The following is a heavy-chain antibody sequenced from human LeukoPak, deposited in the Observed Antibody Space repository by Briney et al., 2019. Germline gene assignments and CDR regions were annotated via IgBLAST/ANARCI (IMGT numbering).Heavy chain of an antibody. Sequence: SETLSLTCAVSGGSISSSNWWSWVRQPPGKGLEWIGEIYHSGSTNYNPSLKSRVTISVDKSKNQFSLKLSSVTAADTAVYYCAREVGGWLPETDYYHYYGMDVWGQGTTVTVSS. CDR1: GGSISSSNW. CDR2: IYHSGST. J-gene: IGHJ6*02. CDR3: AREVGGWLPETDYYHYYGMDV. V-gene: IGHV4-4*02. D-gene: IGHD5-18*01.